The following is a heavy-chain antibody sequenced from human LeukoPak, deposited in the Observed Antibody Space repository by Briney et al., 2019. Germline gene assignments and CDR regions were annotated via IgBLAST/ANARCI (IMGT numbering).Heavy chain of an antibody. CDR2: IWYDGSNK. J-gene: IGHJ4*02. CDR1: GFTFSSYG. CDR3: AKPPVVAVAGLYFDY. Sequence: GGSLRLSCAASGFTFSSYGMHWVRQAPGKGLEWVAVIWYDGSNKYYADSVKGRFTISRDNSKNTLYLRMNSLRAEDTAVYYCAKPPVVAVAGLYFDYWGQGTLVTVSS. V-gene: IGHV3-33*06. D-gene: IGHD6-19*01.